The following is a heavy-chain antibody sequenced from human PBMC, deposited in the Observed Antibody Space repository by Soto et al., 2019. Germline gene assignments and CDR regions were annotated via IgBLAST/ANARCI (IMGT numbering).Heavy chain of an antibody. CDR1: GYTFTSHY. D-gene: IGHD5-18*01. J-gene: IGHJ4*02. CDR2: INPSGGST. V-gene: IGHV1-46*01. CDR3: AREDPQQLWFRPFDY. Sequence: ASVKVSCKASGYTFTSHYIHWLRQAPGEGLEWMGIINPSGGSTSYAQRFEGRVTMTTDTSTSTAYMELRSLRSDDTAVYYCAREDPQQLWFRPFDYWGQGTLVTVSS.